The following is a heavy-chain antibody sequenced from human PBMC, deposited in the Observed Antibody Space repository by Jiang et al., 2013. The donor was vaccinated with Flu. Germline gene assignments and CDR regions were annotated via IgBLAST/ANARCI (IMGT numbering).Heavy chain of an antibody. J-gene: IGHJ4*02. CDR3: ARQATMVRGVITYYFDY. V-gene: IGHV4-39*01. Sequence: KPSETLSLTCTVSGGSISSSSYYWGWIRQPPGKGLEWIGSIYYSGSTYYNPSLKSRVTISVDTSKNQFSLKLSSVTAADTAVYYCARQATMVRGVITYYFDYWGQGTLVTVSS. D-gene: IGHD3-10*01. CDR2: IYYSGST. CDR1: GGSISSSSYY.